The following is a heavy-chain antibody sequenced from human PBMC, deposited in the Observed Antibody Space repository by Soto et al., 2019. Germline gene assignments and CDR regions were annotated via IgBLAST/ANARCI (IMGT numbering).Heavy chain of an antibody. J-gene: IGHJ4*02. CDR3: ARESEDLTSNFDY. V-gene: IGHV3-21*06. CDR2: ISSTTNYI. CDR1: GFTFTRYS. Sequence: XGSLILSCAASGFTFTRYSMNLVRQAPGKGLEWVSSISSTTNYIYYGDSMKGRFTISRDNAKNSLYLEMNSLRAEDTAVYYCARESEDLTSNFDYWGQGTLVTVSS.